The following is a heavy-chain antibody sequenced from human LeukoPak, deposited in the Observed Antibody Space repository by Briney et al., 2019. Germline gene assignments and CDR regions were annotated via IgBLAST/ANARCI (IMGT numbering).Heavy chain of an antibody. CDR3: AKKGALWFGELSIDY. D-gene: IGHD3-10*01. CDR1: GFTFSSYA. J-gene: IGHJ4*02. CDR2: ISGSGGST. V-gene: IGHV3-23*01. Sequence: GGSLRLSCAASGFTFSSYAMSWARQAPGKGLEWVSAISGSGGSTYYADSVKGRFTISRDNSKNTLYLQMNSLRAEDTAVYYCAKKGALWFGELSIDYWGQGTLVTVSS.